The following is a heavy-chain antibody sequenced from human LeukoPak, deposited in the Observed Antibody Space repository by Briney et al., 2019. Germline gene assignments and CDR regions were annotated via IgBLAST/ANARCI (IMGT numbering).Heavy chain of an antibody. D-gene: IGHD2-21*01. J-gene: IGHJ4*02. Sequence: PGGSLRLSCAASGFTFRRSWMHWLRQVPGKGLVWVSRIDGGGSDTTYADSVKGRFTISRDNAKSTLYLQMNSLRAEDTAVYYCASFSGGDSYWGQGIPVTVSS. CDR2: IDGGGSDT. CDR1: GFTFRRSW. CDR3: ASFSGGDSY. V-gene: IGHV3-74*01.